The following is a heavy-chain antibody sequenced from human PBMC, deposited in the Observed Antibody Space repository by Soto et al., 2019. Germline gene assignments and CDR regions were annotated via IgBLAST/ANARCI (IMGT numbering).Heavy chain of an antibody. CDR1: GGSISSGGYY. J-gene: IGHJ4*02. Sequence: SETLSLTCTVSGGSISSGGYYWSWIRQHPGKGLEWIGYIYYSGSTYYNPSLKSRVTISVDTSKNQFSLKLSSVTAADTAVYYCARVPRDYYYDSSGYYCYFDYWGQGTLVTVS. CDR3: ARVPRDYYYDSSGYYCYFDY. CDR2: IYYSGST. D-gene: IGHD3-22*01. V-gene: IGHV4-31*03.